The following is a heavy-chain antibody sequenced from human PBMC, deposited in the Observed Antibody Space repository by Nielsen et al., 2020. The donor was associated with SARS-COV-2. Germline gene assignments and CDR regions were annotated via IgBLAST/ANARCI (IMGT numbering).Heavy chain of an antibody. J-gene: IGHJ6*02. Sequence: SETLSLTCTVSGGSINNYYWSWIRQPPGKALEWIGYVYYSGSTNNSPSLKSRVTISVDTSKNQFSQKLRSVTAADTAVYYCARHHPVHGEYYYYGMDVWGQGTTVTVSS. CDR1: GGSINNYY. CDR2: VYYSGST. V-gene: IGHV4-59*08. D-gene: IGHD1-1*01. CDR3: ARHHPVHGEYYYYGMDV.